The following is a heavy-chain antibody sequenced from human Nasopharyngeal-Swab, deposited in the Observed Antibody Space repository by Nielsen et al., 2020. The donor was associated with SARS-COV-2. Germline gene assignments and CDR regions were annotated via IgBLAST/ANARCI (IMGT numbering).Heavy chain of an antibody. J-gene: IGHJ4*02. CDR1: GYTFTGYY. Sequence: ASVKVSCKASGYTFTGYYMHWVRQAPGQGLEWMGWINPNSGGTNYAQKFQGWVTMTRDTSISTAYMELSRLRSDDTAVYYCARDYSYALYYFDYWGQGTLVTVSS. D-gene: IGHD5-18*01. CDR2: INPNSGGT. CDR3: ARDYSYALYYFDY. V-gene: IGHV1-2*04.